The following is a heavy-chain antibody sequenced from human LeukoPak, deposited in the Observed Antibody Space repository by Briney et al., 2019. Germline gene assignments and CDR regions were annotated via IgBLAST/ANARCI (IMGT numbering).Heavy chain of an antibody. CDR1: GGTFSSYA. J-gene: IGHJ4*02. V-gene: IGHV1-69*13. Sequence: ASVKVSCKASGGTFSSYAISWVRQAPGQGLEWMGGIIPIFGTANYAQKFQGRVTITADESTSTAYMELSSLRSGDTAVYYCARLPDYDILTGYSTGYWGQGTLVTVSS. CDR3: ARLPDYDILTGYSTGY. D-gene: IGHD3-9*01. CDR2: IIPIFGTA.